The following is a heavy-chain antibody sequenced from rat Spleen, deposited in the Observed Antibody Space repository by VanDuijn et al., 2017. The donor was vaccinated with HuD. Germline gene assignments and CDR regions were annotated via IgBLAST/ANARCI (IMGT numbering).Heavy chain of an antibody. CDR3: ARQGTDNIKSYFDY. V-gene: IGHV5-7*01. D-gene: IGHD1-11*01. J-gene: IGHJ2*01. CDR2: ISYDGIST. CDR1: GFTFSSFA. Sequence: EVQLVESGGGLVQPGRSMKLSCAASGFTFSSFAMAWVRQAPKKGLEWVATISYDGISTYYRDSVKGRFTISRDNAKSTLFLQMDSLRSEDTATYYCARQGTDNIKSYFDYWGQGVMVTVSS.